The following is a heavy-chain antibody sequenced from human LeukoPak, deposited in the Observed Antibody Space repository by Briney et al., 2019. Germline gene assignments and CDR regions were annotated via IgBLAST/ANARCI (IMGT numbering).Heavy chain of an antibody. CDR2: ISSSGTYI. V-gene: IGHV3-21*06. CDR1: GFTFSLYS. CDR3: ARETNTSDTSGYIRADVRRDDH. J-gene: IGHJ4*02. Sequence: KPGGSLRLSCAASGFTFSLYSMSWVRQAPGEGLEWVATISSSGTYIYYIDSVKGRFTISRDNARNSLYLQMNSLRAEDTAVHYCARETNTSDTSGYIRADVRRDDHWGQGTLVTVSS. D-gene: IGHD3-22*01.